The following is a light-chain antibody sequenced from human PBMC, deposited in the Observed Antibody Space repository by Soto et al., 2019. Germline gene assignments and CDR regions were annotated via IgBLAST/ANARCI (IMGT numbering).Light chain of an antibody. V-gene: IGLV2-14*01. CDR1: SSDVGGYNY. Sequence: QSVLTQPASVSGSPGQSITISCTGTSSDVGGYNYVSWYQQHPGKAPKLMIYEVSNRPSGVSDRFSGSRSGNTASLTISGLQAEDESDYYCSSYTSRSTWVFDGGTKVTVL. CDR2: EVS. CDR3: SSYTSRSTWV. J-gene: IGLJ3*02.